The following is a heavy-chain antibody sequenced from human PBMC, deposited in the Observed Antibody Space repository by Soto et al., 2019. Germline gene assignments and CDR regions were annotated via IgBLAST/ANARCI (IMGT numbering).Heavy chain of an antibody. CDR2: INHSGST. CDR3: ARETYGDYVGYFDP. V-gene: IGHV4-34*01. D-gene: IGHD4-17*01. CDR1: GGSFSGYY. J-gene: IGHJ5*02. Sequence: PSETLSLTCAVYGGSFSGYYWTWIRQPPGTGLEWIGEINHSGSTNYNPSLKSRVIISVDRSKNQFSLKLSSVTAADTAVYYCARETYGDYVGYFDPWGQGTLVTVS.